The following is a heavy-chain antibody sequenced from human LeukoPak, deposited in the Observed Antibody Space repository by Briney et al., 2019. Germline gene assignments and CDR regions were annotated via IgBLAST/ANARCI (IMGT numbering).Heavy chain of an antibody. J-gene: IGHJ4*02. Sequence: SETLSLTCAVYGGSFSGYYWSWIRQPPGKGLEWIGEINHSGSTNYNPSLKSRVTISVDTSKNQFSLKLSSVTAADTAVYYCARGHWSSSWTRYFDYWGQGTLVTVSS. CDR3: ARGHWSSSWTRYFDY. D-gene: IGHD6-13*01. V-gene: IGHV4-34*01. CDR2: INHSGST. CDR1: GGSFSGYY.